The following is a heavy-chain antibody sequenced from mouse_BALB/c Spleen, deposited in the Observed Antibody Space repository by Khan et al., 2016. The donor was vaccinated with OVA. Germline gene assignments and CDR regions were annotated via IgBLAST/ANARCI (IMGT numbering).Heavy chain of an antibody. V-gene: IGHV5-6*01. Sequence: EVELVESGGDFVRPGGSLKLSCAASGFTFSTYGMSWVRQPPDKRLEWVATINTGGAYTYYPDSVKGRFTISRDNAKNTLYLQLSSLKSEDTAIYYCPRLSYYYNSGGFSYWGQGTLVTVSA. CDR2: INTGGAYT. CDR1: GFTFSTYG. CDR3: PRLSYYYNSGGFSY. J-gene: IGHJ3*01. D-gene: IGHD1-1*01.